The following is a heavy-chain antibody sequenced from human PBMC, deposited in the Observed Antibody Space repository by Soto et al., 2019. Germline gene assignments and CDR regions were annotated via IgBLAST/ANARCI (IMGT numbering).Heavy chain of an antibody. CDR2: IYSSGSA. J-gene: IGHJ4*02. V-gene: IGHV4-4*07. D-gene: IGHD1-26*01. Sequence: QVHLQESGPTLLKSSETLSLTCTVSGGSMYTYSWTWIRQPAGKGLEWVGHIYSSGSANYNTSLKSRVSMSVDSSKNQFSLKLNSVPAADTAVYYCATIVGANDYWGRGTLVTVSS. CDR1: GGSMYTYS. CDR3: ATIVGANDY.